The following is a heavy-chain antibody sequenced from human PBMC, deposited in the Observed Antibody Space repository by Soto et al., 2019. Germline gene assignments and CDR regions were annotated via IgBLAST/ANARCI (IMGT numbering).Heavy chain of an antibody. CDR3: ATGSFRGYSGYDRLIGY. CDR1: GYTFTGYY. Sequence: ASVKVSCKASGYTFTGYYMHWVRQAPGQGLEWMGWIDPNSGGTNYAQKFQGWVTMTRDTSINTAYMELSSLRSEDTAVYYCATGSFRGYSGYDRLIGYWGQGTLVTVSS. J-gene: IGHJ4*02. D-gene: IGHD5-12*01. V-gene: IGHV1-2*04. CDR2: IDPNSGGT.